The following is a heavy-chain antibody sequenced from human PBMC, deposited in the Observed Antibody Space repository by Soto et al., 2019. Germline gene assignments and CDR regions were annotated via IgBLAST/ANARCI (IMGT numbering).Heavy chain of an antibody. Sequence: PSETLSLTCAVYGGSISSNKWWSWVRQPPGKGLEWIGEIYHSGSTNYNPSLKSRVTISLDKSKNQFSLKLTSVTAADSAVYYFASDDHIVVVPTFLGAMDVWGQGTPVTVSS. CDR2: IYHSGST. J-gene: IGHJ6*02. V-gene: IGHV4-4*02. CDR3: ASDDHIVVVPTFLGAMDV. CDR1: GGSISSNKW. D-gene: IGHD2-2*01.